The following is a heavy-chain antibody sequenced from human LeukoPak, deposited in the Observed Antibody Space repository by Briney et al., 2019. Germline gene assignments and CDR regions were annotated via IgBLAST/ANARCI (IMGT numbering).Heavy chain of an antibody. V-gene: IGHV3-48*03. CDR1: VLTFSSYD. CDR2: ISASGTSI. Sequence: GGSLRLSPAAAVLTFSSYDMYWVRQTPGKGPEWVSYISASGTSIKYADSVKGRFTISRDNAKNLVYLQMDSLRAEDTAVYYCVPPAAGLHRTLSTEYFQRWGQGTQVIVSS. CDR3: VPPAAGLHRTLSTEYFQR. J-gene: IGHJ1*01. D-gene: IGHD6-13*01.